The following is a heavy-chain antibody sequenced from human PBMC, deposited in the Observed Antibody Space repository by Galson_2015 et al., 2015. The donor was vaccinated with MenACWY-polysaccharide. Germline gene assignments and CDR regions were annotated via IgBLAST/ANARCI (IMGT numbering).Heavy chain of an antibody. D-gene: IGHD3-22*01. CDR1: GGSISSYY. Sequence: SETLSLTCTVSGGSISSYYWSWIRQPAGKGLEWIGRIYTSGSTNYNPSLKSRVTMSVDTSKNQFSLKLSSVTAADTAVYYCASTPYYYDSSGYYHPPDYWGQGTLVTVSS. V-gene: IGHV4-4*07. CDR2: IYTSGST. CDR3: ASTPYYYDSSGYYHPPDY. J-gene: IGHJ4*02.